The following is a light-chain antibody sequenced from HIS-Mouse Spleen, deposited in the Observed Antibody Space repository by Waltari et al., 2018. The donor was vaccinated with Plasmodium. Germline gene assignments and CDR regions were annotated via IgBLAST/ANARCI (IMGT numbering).Light chain of an antibody. V-gene: IGLV3-25*03. J-gene: IGLJ3*02. CDR1: ALPQQY. CDR3: QSADSSGTPNWV. CDR2: KDS. Sequence: SYDLPQPPSVSVSPGQTARIPCSGDALPQQYAYWYQQKPGQAPVLVIYKDSERPSGIPERFSGSSSGTTVTLTISGVQAEDEADYYCQSADSSGTPNWVFGGGTKLTVL.